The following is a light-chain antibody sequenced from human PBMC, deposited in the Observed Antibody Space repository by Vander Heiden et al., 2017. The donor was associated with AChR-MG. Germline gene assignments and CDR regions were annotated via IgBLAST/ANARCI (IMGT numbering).Light chain of an antibody. V-gene: IGKV4-1*01. CDR2: WAS. Sequence: DIVMTQSPDPLAGSLGEKATINCKSSQSVLYSSNNKNYLAWYQQKPGQPPKLLIYWASTRESGVPDRFSGSGSGTDFTLTISSLQAEDVAVYYCQQYYSTPLTFGGGTKVGIK. J-gene: IGKJ4*01. CDR1: QSVLYSSNNKNY. CDR3: QQYYSTPLT.